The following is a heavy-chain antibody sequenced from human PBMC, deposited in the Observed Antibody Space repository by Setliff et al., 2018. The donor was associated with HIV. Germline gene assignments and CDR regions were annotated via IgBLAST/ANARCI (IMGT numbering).Heavy chain of an antibody. CDR2: VSHSGST. V-gene: IGHV4-4*02. CDR3: AGIIATPGTT. Sequence: SETLSLTCAVSGVSISSSNWWTWVRQPPGKGLEWIGEVSHSGSTNYNPSLKSRVTISVDASKNQSSLILSSVTAADTAVYYCAGIIATPGTTWGQGTLVTVSS. J-gene: IGHJ1*01. CDR1: GVSISSSNW. D-gene: IGHD6-13*01.